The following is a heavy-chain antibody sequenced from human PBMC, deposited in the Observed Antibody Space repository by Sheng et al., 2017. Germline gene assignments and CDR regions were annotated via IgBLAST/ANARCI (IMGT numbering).Heavy chain of an antibody. D-gene: IGHD5-12*01. CDR1: GFTFSSYR. V-gene: IGHV3-21*01. CDR2: IIISSDYI. CDR3: ARDRGYNGYHSPPDY. Sequence: EVQLVESGGGLVKPGGSLRLSCAASGFTFSSYRMNWVRQAPGKGLEWVSSIIISSDYIYYADSVKGRFTISRDDSKNSLYLQMNSLRVEDTAVYYCARDRGYNGYHSPPDYWG. J-gene: IGHJ4*01.